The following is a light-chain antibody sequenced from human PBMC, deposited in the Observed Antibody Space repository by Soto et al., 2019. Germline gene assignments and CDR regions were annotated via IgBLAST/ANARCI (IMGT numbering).Light chain of an antibody. CDR1: QSVSRS. CDR2: GAS. CDR3: QQYNNWPRT. J-gene: IGKJ1*01. V-gene: IGKV3-15*01. Sequence: EVVMTQSPATLSVSPGERVTLSCGATQSVSRSIAWYQQKPGQAPRLVIYGASTRATGIPDRFSGSGSGTEFTLTISSLQSEDFAIYYWQQYNNWPRTFGQGTKVEIK.